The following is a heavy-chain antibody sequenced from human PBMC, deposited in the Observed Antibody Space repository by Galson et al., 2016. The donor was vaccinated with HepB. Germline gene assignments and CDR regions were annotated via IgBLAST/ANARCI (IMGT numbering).Heavy chain of an antibody. CDR1: GFTVSNNY. Sequence: SLRLSCAASGFTVSNNYMRWIRQAPGKGLEWVSFIYSGGGTYYADSVRGRFTNSRDNSKNTLYLQMNSLIAEDTAVYYCARGGNYAGSWGQGTLVTVSS. CDR3: ARGGNYAGS. D-gene: IGHD3-16*01. V-gene: IGHV3-66*01. J-gene: IGHJ4*02. CDR2: IYSGGGT.